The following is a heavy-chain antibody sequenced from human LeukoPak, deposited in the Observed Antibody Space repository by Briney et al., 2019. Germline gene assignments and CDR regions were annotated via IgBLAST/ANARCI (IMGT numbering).Heavy chain of an antibody. V-gene: IGHV1-69*04. J-gene: IGHJ6*02. Sequence: SVKVSCKASGGTFSSYAISWVRQAPGQGLEWMGRNIPILGIANYAQKFQGRVTITADKSTSTAYMELSSLRSEDTAVYYCASAYGDYEYYYYYYGMDVWGQGTTVTVSS. CDR2: NIPILGIA. D-gene: IGHD4-17*01. CDR3: ASAYGDYEYYYYYYGMDV. CDR1: GGTFSSYA.